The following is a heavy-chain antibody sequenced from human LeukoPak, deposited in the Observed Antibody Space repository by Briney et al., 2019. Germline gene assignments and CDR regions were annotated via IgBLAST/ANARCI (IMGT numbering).Heavy chain of an antibody. Sequence: PGGSLRLSCAASGFAFSDHWMIWVRQAPGKGLEWVANINHDESKKYYVDSVEGRFTISRDNAKNSLYLQMNSLRAEDTAVYYCAISTYSSSPSWGQGTLVTASS. CDR1: GFAFSDHW. D-gene: IGHD6-6*01. V-gene: IGHV3-7*01. CDR3: AISTYSSSPS. J-gene: IGHJ5*02. CDR2: INHDESKK.